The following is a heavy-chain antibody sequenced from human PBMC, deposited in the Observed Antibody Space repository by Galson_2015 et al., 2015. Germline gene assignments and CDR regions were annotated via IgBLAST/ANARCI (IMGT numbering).Heavy chain of an antibody. CDR2: LTRSGTT. Sequence: ETLSLTCAVYGGSFSACYLSWIRHPPGGGLEWIGELTRSGTTNYNPSLKSRVTISVDTSKNQFFLKLTSVTAADTAVYYCVCRPEDFDSWGQGTLVTVSS. CDR1: GGSFSACY. CDR3: VCRPEDFDS. J-gene: IGHJ4*02. D-gene: IGHD6-6*01. V-gene: IGHV4-34*01.